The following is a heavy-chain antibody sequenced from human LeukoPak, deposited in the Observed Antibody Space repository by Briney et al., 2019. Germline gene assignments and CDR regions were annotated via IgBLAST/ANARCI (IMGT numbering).Heavy chain of an antibody. CDR3: AKTNGYYDL. CDR2: ISGSGDKT. D-gene: IGHD3-22*01. J-gene: IGHJ4*02. V-gene: IGHV3-23*01. Sequence: GGSLRLSCAASGFTFSSNGMSWVRKAPGKGLEWVSSISGSGDKTYYADSVKGRFTISRDNSKSTMYLQMNSLRAEDTAVYHCAKTNGYYDLWGQGTLVTVSS. CDR1: GFTFSSNG.